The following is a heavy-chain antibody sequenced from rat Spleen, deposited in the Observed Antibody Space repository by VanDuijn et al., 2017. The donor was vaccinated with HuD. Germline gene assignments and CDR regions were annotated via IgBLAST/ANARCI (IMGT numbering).Heavy chain of an antibody. J-gene: IGHJ4*01. CDR1: GFTFSNYG. CDR3: ARHNSGYGVMDA. Sequence: EVQLVESGGGLVQPGRSLKLSCAASGFTFSNYGMAWVRQAPTKGLEWVATISYDGTATYYRDSVKGRFTLSRDNAKSTLYLQMDSLRSEDTATYYCARHNSGYGVMDAWGQGASVTVSS. D-gene: IGHD4-3*01. CDR2: ISYDGTAT. V-gene: IGHV5-29*01.